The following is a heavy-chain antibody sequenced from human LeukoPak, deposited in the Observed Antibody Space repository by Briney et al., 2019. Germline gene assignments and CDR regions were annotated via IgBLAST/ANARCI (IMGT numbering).Heavy chain of an antibody. Sequence: PGGSLRLSCTASGFTFGGYALNWVRQAPGKGLEWVGFIRSKAYGGATEYAASVKGRFTISRDDSKSSAYLQMNSLKTEDTAVYYCTSPQKDIVILPTASGGGQGTLVTVSS. CDR3: TSPQKDIVILPTASG. V-gene: IGHV3-49*04. CDR1: GFTFGGYA. D-gene: IGHD2-2*01. CDR2: IRSKAYGGAT. J-gene: IGHJ4*02.